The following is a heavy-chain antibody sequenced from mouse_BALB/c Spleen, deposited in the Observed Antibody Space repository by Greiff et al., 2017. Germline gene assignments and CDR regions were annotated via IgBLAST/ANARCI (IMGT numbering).Heavy chain of an antibody. CDR3: TRDGIYYGSGAY. CDR2: IYPSDSYT. V-gene: IGHV1-69*02. J-gene: IGHJ3*01. Sequence: VQLQQPGAELVRPGASVKLSCKASGYTFTSYWINWVKQRPGQGLEWIGNIYPSDSYTNYNQKFKDKATLTVDKSSSTAYMQLSSPTSEDSAVYYCTRDGIYYGSGAYWGQGTLVTVSA. D-gene: IGHD1-1*01. CDR1: GYTFTSYW.